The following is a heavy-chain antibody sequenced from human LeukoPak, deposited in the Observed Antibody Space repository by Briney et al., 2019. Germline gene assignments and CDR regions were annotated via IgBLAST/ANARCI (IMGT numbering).Heavy chain of an antibody. D-gene: IGHD3-22*01. J-gene: IGHJ4*02. V-gene: IGHV3-7*01. Sequence: GGSLRLSCAASGFTFSSYWMSWVRQAPGKGLEWVANIKQDGSEKYYVDSVKGRFTISRDNAKNSLYLQMNSLRAEDTAVYYCAKDRDDSGYYYPGRGYWGQGTLVTVSS. CDR1: GFTFSSYW. CDR2: IKQDGSEK. CDR3: AKDRDDSGYYYPGRGY.